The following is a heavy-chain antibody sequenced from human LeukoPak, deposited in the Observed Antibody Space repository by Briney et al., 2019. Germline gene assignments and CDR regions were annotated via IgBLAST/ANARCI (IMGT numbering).Heavy chain of an antibody. Sequence: GASVKVSCKASGYTFTGHYVHWVRQAPGQGLEWMGWINTNTGSTRYAQKFQGRVSMTRDTSVSTAFLELGSLTSDDTAVYYCARVAYCSVGVCLNYDYWGQGALVTVSS. CDR1: GYTFTGHY. CDR3: ARVAYCSVGVCLNYDY. D-gene: IGHD2-15*01. CDR2: INTNTGST. J-gene: IGHJ4*02. V-gene: IGHV1-2*02.